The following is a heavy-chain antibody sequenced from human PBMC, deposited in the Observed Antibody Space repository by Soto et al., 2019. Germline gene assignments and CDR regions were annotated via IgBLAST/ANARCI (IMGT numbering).Heavy chain of an antibody. CDR1: GFTFSSYG. V-gene: IGHV3-33*01. CDR2: IWYDGSNK. D-gene: IGHD6-13*01. J-gene: IGHJ4*02. CDR3: ARDLRRIAAAGFLDY. Sequence: QVQLVESGGGVVQPGGSLRLSCAASGFTFSSYGMHWVRQAPGKGLEWVAVIWYDGSNKYYADSVKGRFTISRDNSKNTLYLQMNSLRAEDTAVYYCARDLRRIAAAGFLDYWGQGTLVTVSS.